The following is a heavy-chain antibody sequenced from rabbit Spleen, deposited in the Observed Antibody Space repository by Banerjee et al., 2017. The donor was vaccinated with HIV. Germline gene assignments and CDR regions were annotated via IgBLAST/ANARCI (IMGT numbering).Heavy chain of an antibody. J-gene: IGHJ4*01. CDR1: GVSLNDKDV. CDR2: INIVTGKS. D-gene: IGHD1-1*01. CDR3: ARDLVAVIGWNFYL. V-gene: IGHV1S45*01. Sequence: QQQLVESGGGLVKPGASLTLTCTASGVSLNDKDVMCWVRQAPGKGLEWIACINIVTGKSVYASWAKGRFTMSRTSSTTVTLQMTSLTAADTATYFCARDLVAVIGWNFYLWGPGTLVTVS.